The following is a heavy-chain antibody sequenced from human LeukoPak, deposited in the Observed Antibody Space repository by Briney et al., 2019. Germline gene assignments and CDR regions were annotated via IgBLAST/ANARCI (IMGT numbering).Heavy chain of an antibody. D-gene: IGHD6-19*01. CDR2: ISTSSSYI. CDR1: GFTFSSYN. J-gene: IGHJ4*02. CDR3: ARSKVAGTSDY. V-gene: IGHV3-21*01. Sequence: RGSLRLSCAASGFTFSSYNVNWVRQAAGKGLEWVSTISTSSSYIYYADSVKGRFTISRDNGKNSLYLQMSSLRAEDTAVYYCARSKVAGTSDYWGQGTLVAVSS.